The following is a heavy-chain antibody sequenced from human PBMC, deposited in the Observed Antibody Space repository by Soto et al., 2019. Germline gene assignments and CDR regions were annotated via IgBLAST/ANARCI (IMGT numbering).Heavy chain of an antibody. CDR3: VRGGGYCSGGSCWWFDP. Sequence: SETLSLTCTVSGGSISGHYWSWTRQPPGKGLEWIGYIHYSGTTNYNPSLKSRVTMSVDTSKNRFSLSLGSATAADTAVYYCVRGGGYCSGGSCWWFDPWGQGTLVTVSS. CDR2: IHYSGTT. J-gene: IGHJ5*02. CDR1: GGSISGHY. D-gene: IGHD2-15*01. V-gene: IGHV4-59*11.